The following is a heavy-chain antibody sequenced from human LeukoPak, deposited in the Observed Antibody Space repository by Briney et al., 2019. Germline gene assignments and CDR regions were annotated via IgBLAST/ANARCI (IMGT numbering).Heavy chain of an antibody. D-gene: IGHD5-18*01. Sequence: GGSLRLSCAASGFTFDDYAMPWVRQAPGKGLEWVSGISWNSGSIGYADSVKGRLTISRDNAKTSLYLQMNSLRAEDTAVYYCARDLSGVTGYTYGRGIDYWGQGTLVTVSS. CDR1: GFTFDDYA. J-gene: IGHJ4*02. CDR3: ARDLSGVTGYTYGRGIDY. CDR2: ISWNSGSI. V-gene: IGHV3-9*01.